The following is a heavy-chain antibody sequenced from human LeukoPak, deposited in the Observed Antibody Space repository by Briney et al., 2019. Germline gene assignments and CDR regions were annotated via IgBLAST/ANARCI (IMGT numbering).Heavy chain of an antibody. CDR3: ARDLVTVTKGFDI. V-gene: IGHV4-59*11. CDR2: ISYIGST. D-gene: IGHD4-17*01. CDR1: ADSFSSHY. Sequence: SETLSLTCAVSADSFSSHYWTWIRQPPGKGLEWIGYISYIGSTNYNPSLKSRVTISIDTSKNQFSLRLTSVTAADTAVYYCARDLVTVTKGFDIWGQGTMVSVSS. J-gene: IGHJ3*02.